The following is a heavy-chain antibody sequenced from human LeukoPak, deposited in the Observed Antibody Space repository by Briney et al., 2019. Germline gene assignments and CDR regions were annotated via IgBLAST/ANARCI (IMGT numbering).Heavy chain of an antibody. D-gene: IGHD3-16*01. V-gene: IGHV4-4*02. CDR3: ARDPGGGYKDGALDI. CDR2: IYHTGNT. Sequence: SGTLSLTCAVSGGSISTNNWWTWIRQPPGKGLEWIGEIYHTGNTNYNPSLKSRVTISIDKSKNQFSLKPSSVTAADTAVYYCARDPGGGYKDGALDIWGQGTMVTVSS. J-gene: IGHJ3*02. CDR1: GGSISTNNW.